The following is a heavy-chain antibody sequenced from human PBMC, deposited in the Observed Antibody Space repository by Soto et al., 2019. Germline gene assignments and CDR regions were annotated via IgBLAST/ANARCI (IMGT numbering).Heavy chain of an antibody. Sequence: HITLKESGPTLVKPTQTLTLTCIFSGFSFSADGVGVGWIRQPPGKTLEWLALIYWDDDTRYRLSLKSILTITKDSSKNQVVLTMTNMDPLDTATYYCAHAFGGTSWPNDAFDVWGQGTVVTVSS. V-gene: IGHV2-5*02. J-gene: IGHJ3*01. D-gene: IGHD3-16*01. CDR1: GFSFSADGVG. CDR2: IYWDDDT. CDR3: AHAFGGTSWPNDAFDV.